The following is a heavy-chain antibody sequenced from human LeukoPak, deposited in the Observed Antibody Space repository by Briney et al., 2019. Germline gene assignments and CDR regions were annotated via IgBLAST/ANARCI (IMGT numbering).Heavy chain of an antibody. Sequence: GGSLRLSCAASGFTFSSYELNWVRQAPGKGLEWVSYISDTGSTIYYADSVEGRFTISRDNAKNSLYLQMNSLRAEDTAVYYCARAIAMTYYYYYMDVWGKGTTVTISS. V-gene: IGHV3-48*03. J-gene: IGHJ6*03. D-gene: IGHD5-18*01. CDR2: ISDTGSTI. CDR3: ARAIAMTYYYYYMDV. CDR1: GFTFSSYE.